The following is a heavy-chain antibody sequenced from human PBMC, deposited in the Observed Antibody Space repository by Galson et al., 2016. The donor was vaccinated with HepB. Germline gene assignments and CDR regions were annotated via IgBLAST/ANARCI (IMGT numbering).Heavy chain of an antibody. Sequence: SLRLSCAASGFTFSSYSMNWVRQAPGKGLEWVSYIRSSSSTIYYADSVKGRFTISRDNSKNTLYLQMNSLRAEDTAVYYCARDRIAVAGDNYYYYGMDVWGQGTTVSVSS. CDR2: IRSSSSTI. CDR3: ARDRIAVAGDNYYYYGMDV. D-gene: IGHD6-19*01. V-gene: IGHV3-48*01. J-gene: IGHJ6*02. CDR1: GFTFSSYS.